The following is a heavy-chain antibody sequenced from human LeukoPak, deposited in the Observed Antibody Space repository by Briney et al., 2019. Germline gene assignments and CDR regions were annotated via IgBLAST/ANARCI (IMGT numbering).Heavy chain of an antibody. CDR3: ARDSLVQHYYYYGMDV. V-gene: IGHV3-11*01. J-gene: IGHJ6*02. CDR2: ISSSGSTI. CDR1: GFTFSDYY. Sequence: GGSLRLSCAASGFTFSDYYMSWIRQAPGKGLEWVSYISSSGSTIYYADSVKGRFTISRDNAKNSLYLQMNSLRAEDTAVYYCARDSLVQHYYYYGMDVWGQGTTVTVSS. D-gene: IGHD6-6*01.